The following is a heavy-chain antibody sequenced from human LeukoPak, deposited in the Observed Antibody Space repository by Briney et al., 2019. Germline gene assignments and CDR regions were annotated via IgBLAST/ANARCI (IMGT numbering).Heavy chain of an antibody. CDR1: GYTFTGYY. CDR3: ARDLGDTTDY. CDR2: INPNSGDT. Sequence: ASVKVSCKASGYTFTGYYIHWVRQAPGQGLEWMGWINPNSGDTHYAQKFQGRVTMTRDTSISTAYMELSSLRSDDTAVYYCARDLGDTTDYWGQGTLVTVSS. J-gene: IGHJ4*02. V-gene: IGHV1-2*02. D-gene: IGHD3-16*01.